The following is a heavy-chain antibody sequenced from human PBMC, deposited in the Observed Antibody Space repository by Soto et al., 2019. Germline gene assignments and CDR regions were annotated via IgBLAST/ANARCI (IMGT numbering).Heavy chain of an antibody. J-gene: IGHJ3*02. V-gene: IGHV1-8*01. D-gene: IGHD3-22*01. CDR1: GYTFTSYD. CDR2: MNPNSGNT. CDR3: ARDYYDSSGAAFDI. Sequence: QVQLVQSGAEVKKPGASVKVPCKASGYTFTSYDINWVRQATGQGLEWMGWMNPNSGNTGYAQKFQGRVTMTRNTSISTAYMELSSLRSEDTAVYYCARDYYDSSGAAFDIWGQGTMVTVSS.